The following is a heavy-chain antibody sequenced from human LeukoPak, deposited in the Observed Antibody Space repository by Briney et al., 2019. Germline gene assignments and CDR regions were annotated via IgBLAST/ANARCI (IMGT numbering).Heavy chain of an antibody. J-gene: IGHJ5*02. V-gene: IGHV4-59*01. CDR1: GVSISSYY. Sequence: SETLSLTCTVSGVSISSYYWSWIRQPPGKGLEWIGYIYYSGSTNYNPSLKSRVTISVDTSKNQFSLKLSSVTAADTAVYYCAREGREKYYDFWSGYSNWFDPWGQGTLVTVSS. CDR3: AREGREKYYDFWSGYSNWFDP. CDR2: IYYSGST. D-gene: IGHD3-3*01.